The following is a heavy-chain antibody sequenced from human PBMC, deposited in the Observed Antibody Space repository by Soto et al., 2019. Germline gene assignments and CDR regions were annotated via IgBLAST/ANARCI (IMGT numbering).Heavy chain of an antibody. Sequence: GASVKVSCKASGGTFSSYTISWVRQAPGQGLEWMGRIIPILGIANYAQKFQGRVTITADKSTSTAYMELSSLRSEDTAVYYCARGPVPADNGWLDPWGQGTLVTVSS. D-gene: IGHD2-2*01. V-gene: IGHV1-69*02. CDR2: IIPILGIA. CDR1: GGTFSSYT. CDR3: ARGPVPADNGWLDP. J-gene: IGHJ5*02.